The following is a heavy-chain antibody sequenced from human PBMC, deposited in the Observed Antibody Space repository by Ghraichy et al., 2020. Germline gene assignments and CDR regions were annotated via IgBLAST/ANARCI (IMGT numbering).Heavy chain of an antibody. CDR3: ARGWGRFDY. D-gene: IGHD2-21*02. CDR1: GFAYNSYW. J-gene: IGHJ4*02. Sequence: RGSLRLSCAASGFAYNSYWMNWVRQAPGKGLEWVAYIKYDGSAEYYVDSVKGRFAISRDNAKNSLFLQMNSLRAEDTAVYYCARGWGRFDYWGQGTLVTVSS. CDR2: IKYDGSAE. V-gene: IGHV3-7*01.